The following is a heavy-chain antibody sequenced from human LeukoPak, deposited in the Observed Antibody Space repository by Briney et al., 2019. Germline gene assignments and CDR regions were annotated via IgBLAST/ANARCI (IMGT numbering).Heavy chain of an antibody. D-gene: IGHD6-13*01. V-gene: IGHV5-51*01. CDR3: ARRIAAAGEAFDI. CDR2: IYPGDSDT. Sequence: GESLKISCTGSGYSFTSYWIGWVRQMPGKGLEWMGIIYPGDSDTRYSPSFQGQVTISADKSISTAYLQWSSLKASDTAMYYCARRIAAAGEAFDIWGQGTMVTVSS. CDR1: GYSFTSYW. J-gene: IGHJ3*02.